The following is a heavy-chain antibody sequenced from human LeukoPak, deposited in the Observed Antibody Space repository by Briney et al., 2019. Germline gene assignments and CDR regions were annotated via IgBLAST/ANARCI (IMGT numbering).Heavy chain of an antibody. J-gene: IGHJ4*02. CDR3: ARGRLWFDKDEGHSY. V-gene: IGHV3-74*01. CDR2: INSDGSST. D-gene: IGHD3-10*01. Sequence: GGSLRLSCAASGFTFSSYWMHWVRQAPGKGLVWVSRINSDGSSTSYADSVKGRFTISRDNAKNTLYLQMNSLRAEDTAVYYCARGRLWFDKDEGHSYWGQGTLVTVSS. CDR1: GFTFSSYW.